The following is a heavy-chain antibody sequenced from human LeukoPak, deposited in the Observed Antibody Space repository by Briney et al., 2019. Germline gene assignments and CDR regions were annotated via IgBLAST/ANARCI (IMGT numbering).Heavy chain of an antibody. CDR1: GFTFDDYG. V-gene: IGHV3-20*04. CDR3: AKDREWELLLDY. Sequence: GGSLRLSCAASGFTFDDYGMSWVRQAPGKGLEWVSGINWNGGSTGYADSVKGRFTISRDNAKNSLYLQMNSLRAEDTALYYCAKDREWELLLDYWGQGTLVTVSS. D-gene: IGHD1-26*01. CDR2: INWNGGST. J-gene: IGHJ4*02.